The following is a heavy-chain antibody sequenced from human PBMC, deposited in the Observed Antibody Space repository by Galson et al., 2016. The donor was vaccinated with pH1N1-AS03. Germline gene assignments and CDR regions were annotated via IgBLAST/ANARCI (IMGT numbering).Heavy chain of an antibody. V-gene: IGHV3-7*03. D-gene: IGHD3-16*01. J-gene: IGHJ4*02. CDR2: INPDGSQK. CDR3: ARGETGNVRFDY. CDR1: GFTFSRYW. Sequence: SLRLSCTASGFTFSRYWMTWVRQAPGKGLEWVANINPDGSQKYYVDSMKGRFTISRDNAKNSLYLQMHSPRVEDTAVYYCARGETGNVRFDYWGQGAPVTVSS.